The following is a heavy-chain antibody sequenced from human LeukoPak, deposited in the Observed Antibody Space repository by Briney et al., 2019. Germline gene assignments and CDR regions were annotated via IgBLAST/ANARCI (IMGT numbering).Heavy chain of an antibody. CDR3: ASPSGGYSDDAFDI. V-gene: IGHV4-4*07. CDR2: IYTSGST. D-gene: IGHD5-18*01. J-gene: IGHJ3*02. Sequence: SETLSLTCTVSGGSISSYYWSWIRQPAGKGLEWIGRIYTSGSTNYNPYLKSRVTMSVDTSKNQFSLKLSSVTAADTAVYYCASPSGGYSDDAFDIWGQGTMVTVSS. CDR1: GGSISSYY.